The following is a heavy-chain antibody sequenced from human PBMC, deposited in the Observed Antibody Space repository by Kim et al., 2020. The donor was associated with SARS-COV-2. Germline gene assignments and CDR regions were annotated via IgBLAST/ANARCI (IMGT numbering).Heavy chain of an antibody. Sequence: SETLSLTCTVSGGSISSSSYYWGWIRQPPGKGLEWIGSIYYSGSTYYNPSLKSRVTISVDTSKNQFSLKLSSVTAADTAVYYCARHFYVNPPYVYDYVWGSYRHNGVFDYWGQGTLVTVSS. V-gene: IGHV4-39*01. D-gene: IGHD3-16*02. CDR2: IYYSGST. CDR3: ARHFYVNPPYVYDYVWGSYRHNGVFDY. CDR1: GGSISSSSYY. J-gene: IGHJ4*02.